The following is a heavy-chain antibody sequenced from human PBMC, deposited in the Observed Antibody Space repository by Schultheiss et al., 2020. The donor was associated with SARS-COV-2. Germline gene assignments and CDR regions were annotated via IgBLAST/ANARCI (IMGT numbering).Heavy chain of an antibody. D-gene: IGHD3-3*01. V-gene: IGHV4-30-2*01. J-gene: IGHJ6*02. Sequence: SETLSLTCAVSGDSISSGGYSWSWIRRPPGKGLEWIGYIYASGNTYYNPSLKSRVTISVDTSKNQFSLQLYSVTAADTAVYYCARTDPVFGVAGGAVDVWGPGTTVTVSS. CDR3: ARTDPVFGVAGGAVDV. CDR2: IYASGNT. CDR1: GDSISSGGYS.